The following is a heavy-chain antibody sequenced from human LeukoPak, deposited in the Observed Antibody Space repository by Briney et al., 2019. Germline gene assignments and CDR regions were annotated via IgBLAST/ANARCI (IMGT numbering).Heavy chain of an antibody. CDR3: ARVDEYTYGYYFDY. CDR1: GFTFSSYE. CDR2: ISSSGSTI. D-gene: IGHD5-18*01. Sequence: GGSLRLSCAASGFTFSSYEMNWVRQAPGKGLEWVTYISSSGSTIYYADSVKGRFTISRDNAKNSLYLQMNSLRADDTAVYYCARVDEYTYGYYFDYWGQGTLVTVSS. J-gene: IGHJ4*02. V-gene: IGHV3-48*03.